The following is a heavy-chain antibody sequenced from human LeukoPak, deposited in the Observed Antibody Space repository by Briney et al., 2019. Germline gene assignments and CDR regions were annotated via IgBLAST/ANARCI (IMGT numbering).Heavy chain of an antibody. V-gene: IGHV1-24*01. CDR2: FDPENDER. Sequence: PEASVKVSCKVSGHTLSELTMHWVRQAPGKGLEWMGGFDPENDERIYARKFRGGLTMTEDTSTDTAYMELSSLRSEDTAMYFCATEMTSVVPDYWGQGTLVTVSS. CDR1: GHTLSELT. CDR3: ATEMTSVVPDY. J-gene: IGHJ4*02. D-gene: IGHD4-11*01.